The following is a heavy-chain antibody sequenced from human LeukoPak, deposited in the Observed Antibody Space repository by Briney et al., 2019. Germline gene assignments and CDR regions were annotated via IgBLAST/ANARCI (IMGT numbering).Heavy chain of an antibody. D-gene: IGHD6-13*01. V-gene: IGHV4-4*09. J-gene: IGHJ6*03. CDR2: IYTSGST. CDR3: ARHVSYGRKGPYPYSSSPMDV. Sequence: SETLSLTCTVSGGSISSYYWSWIRQPPGKGLEWIGYIYTSGSTNYNPSLKSRVTISVDTSKNQFSLKLSSVTAADTAVYYCARHVSYGRKGPYPYSSSPMDVWGKGTTVTVSS. CDR1: GGSISSYY.